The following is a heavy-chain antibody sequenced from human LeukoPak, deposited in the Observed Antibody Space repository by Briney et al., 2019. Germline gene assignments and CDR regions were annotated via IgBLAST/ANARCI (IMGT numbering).Heavy chain of an antibody. CDR1: GYTFTSYA. Sequence: WASVKVSCKASGYTFTSYAMHWVRQAPGQRLEWMGWINPNSGGTNYAQKFQGWVTMTRDTSISTAYMELSRLRSDDTAVYYCARGTEVLLWFGELPNFDYWGQGTLVTVSS. CDR2: INPNSGGT. D-gene: IGHD3-10*01. V-gene: IGHV1-2*04. CDR3: ARGTEVLLWFGELPNFDY. J-gene: IGHJ4*02.